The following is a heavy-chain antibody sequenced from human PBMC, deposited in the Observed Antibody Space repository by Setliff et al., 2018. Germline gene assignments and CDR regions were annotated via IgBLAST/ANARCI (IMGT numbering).Heavy chain of an antibody. CDR3: ARLDDSSGYYSLDGDFQH. CDR1: GYTFTGYY. J-gene: IGHJ1*01. Sequence: ASVKVSCKASGYTFTGYYMHWVRQAPGQGLEWMGWINPNSGNTGYAQKFQGRVTMTRNTSISTAYMELSSLRSEDTAVYYCARLDDSSGYYSLDGDFQHWGQGTLVTVSS. V-gene: IGHV1-8*02. D-gene: IGHD3-22*01. CDR2: INPNSGNT.